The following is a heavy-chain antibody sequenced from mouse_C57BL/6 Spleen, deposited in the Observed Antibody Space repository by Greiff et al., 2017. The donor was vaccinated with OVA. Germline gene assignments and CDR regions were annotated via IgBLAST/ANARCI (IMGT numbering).Heavy chain of an antibody. CDR1: GYTFTDYN. J-gene: IGHJ3*01. D-gene: IGHD1-1*02. CDR2: INPNNGGT. Sequence: EVHLVESGPELVKPGASVKIPCKASGYTFTDYNMDWVKQSHGKSLEWIGDINPNNGGTIYNQKFKGKATLTVDKSSSTAYMELRSLTSEDTAVYYCARTGRGFAYWGQGTLVTVSA. CDR3: ARTGRGFAY. V-gene: IGHV1-18*01.